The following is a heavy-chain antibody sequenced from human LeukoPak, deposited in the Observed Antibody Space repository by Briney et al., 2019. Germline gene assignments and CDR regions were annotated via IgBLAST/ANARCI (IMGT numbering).Heavy chain of an antibody. CDR3: ARRIWYHDILTAYNI. Sequence: SETLSLTCTVSGDSIITYYWSWIRQPPGKGLEWIGYIYSSGSTKYNPTLNSRVAIFIDTSKNQFSLNLSSVTAADTAVYYCARRIWYHDILTAYNIWGQGTPVTVSS. CDR2: IYSSGST. CDR1: GDSIITYY. D-gene: IGHD3-9*01. V-gene: IGHV4-4*08. J-gene: IGHJ4*02.